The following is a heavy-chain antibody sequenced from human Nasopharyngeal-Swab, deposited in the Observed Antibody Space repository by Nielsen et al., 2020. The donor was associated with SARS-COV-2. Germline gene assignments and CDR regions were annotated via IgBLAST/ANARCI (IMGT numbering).Heavy chain of an antibody. V-gene: IGHV3-20*04. CDR3: ARGWGFWSGYFLDV. J-gene: IGHJ6*02. Sequence: GGSLRLPCAASGFTFDDYGMSWVRQAPGKGLEWVSGINWNGGSTGYADSVKGRFTISRDNAKNSLYLQMNSLRAEDTALYYCARGWGFWSGYFLDVWGQGTTVTVSS. CDR2: INWNGGST. D-gene: IGHD3-3*01. CDR1: GFTFDDYG.